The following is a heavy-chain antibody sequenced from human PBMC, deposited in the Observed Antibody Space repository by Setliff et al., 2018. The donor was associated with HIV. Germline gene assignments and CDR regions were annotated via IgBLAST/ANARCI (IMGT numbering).Heavy chain of an antibody. CDR2: IYYSGST. CDR1: GGSICSGDYY. CDR3: ARERRYYDSSGDFDY. J-gene: IGHJ4*02. D-gene: IGHD3-22*01. Sequence: SETLSLTCTVSGGSICSGDYYWSWIRQPPGKGLEWIGYIYYSGSTYYNPSLKSRVTISVDTSKNQFSLKLSSVTAADTAVYYCARERRYYDSSGDFDYWGQGTLVTVSS. V-gene: IGHV4-30-4*08.